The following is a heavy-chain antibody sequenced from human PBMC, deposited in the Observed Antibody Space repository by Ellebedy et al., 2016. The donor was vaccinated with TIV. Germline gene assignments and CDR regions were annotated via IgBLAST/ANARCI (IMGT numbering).Heavy chain of an antibody. CDR2: ISGSGGST. J-gene: IGHJ4*02. CDR3: AKDHYDSSGYYFPTHFDY. Sequence: GESLKISCAASGFTFSSYAMSWVRQAPGKGLEWVSAISGSGGSTHYADSVKGRFTISRDNSKNTLYLQMNSLRAEDTAVYYCAKDHYDSSGYYFPTHFDYWGQGTLVTVSS. CDR1: GFTFSSYA. V-gene: IGHV3-23*01. D-gene: IGHD3-22*01.